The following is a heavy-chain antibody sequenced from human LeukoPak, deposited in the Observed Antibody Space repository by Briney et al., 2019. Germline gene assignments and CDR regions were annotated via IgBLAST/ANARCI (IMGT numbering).Heavy chain of an antibody. D-gene: IGHD3-22*01. Sequence: GASVKVSCKASGYTFISNGISWVRQAPGQGLEWMGWISAYNGNTNYAQKLQGRFTMTTDTSTSTAYMELRSLRSDDTAVYYCARDSRVRDESRGFRHTEYFQHWGQGTLVTVSS. CDR3: ARDSRVRDESRGFRHTEYFQH. CDR1: GYTFISNG. J-gene: IGHJ1*01. CDR2: ISAYNGNT. V-gene: IGHV1-18*01.